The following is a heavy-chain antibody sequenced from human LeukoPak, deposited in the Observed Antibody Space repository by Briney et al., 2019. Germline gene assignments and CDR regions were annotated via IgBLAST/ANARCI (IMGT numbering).Heavy chain of an antibody. CDR1: GFTFSSYA. Sequence: GGSLRLSCAASGFTFSSYAMSWVRQAPGKGLEWVSAISGSGGSTYYADSVKGRFTISRDNSKNTLYLQMNSLRAEDTAVYYRAKGDSIAAAGDNWFDPWGQGTLVTVSS. V-gene: IGHV3-23*01. D-gene: IGHD6-13*01. J-gene: IGHJ5*02. CDR3: AKGDSIAAAGDNWFDP. CDR2: ISGSGGST.